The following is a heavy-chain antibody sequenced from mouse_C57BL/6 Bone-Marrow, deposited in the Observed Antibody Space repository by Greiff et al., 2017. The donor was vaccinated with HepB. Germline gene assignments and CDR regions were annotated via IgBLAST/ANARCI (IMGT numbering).Heavy chain of an antibody. CDR2: IWTGGGT. V-gene: IGHV2-9-1*01. CDR1: GFSLTSYA. CDR3: ARIYDYDVDAMDY. Sequence: VKVVESGPGLVAPSQSLSITCTVSGFSLTSYAISWVRQPPGKGLEWLGVIWTGGGTNYNSALKSRLSISKDNSKSQVFLKMNSLQTDDTARYYCARIYDYDVDAMDYWGQGTSVTVSS. D-gene: IGHD2-4*01. J-gene: IGHJ4*01.